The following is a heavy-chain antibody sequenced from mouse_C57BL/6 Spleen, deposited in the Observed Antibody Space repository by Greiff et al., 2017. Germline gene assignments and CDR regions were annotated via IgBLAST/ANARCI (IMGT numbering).Heavy chain of an antibody. J-gene: IGHJ2*01. D-gene: IGHD1-1*01. Sequence: VKLMESDAELVKPGASVKISCKVSGYTFTDHTIHWMKQRPEQGLEWIGYIYPRDGSTKYNEKFKGKATLTADKSSSTAYMQLNSLTSEDSAVYFCARDGTSRGYFDYWGQGTTLTVSS. CDR1: GYTFTDHT. V-gene: IGHV1-78*01. CDR3: ARDGTSRGYFDY. CDR2: IYPRDGST.